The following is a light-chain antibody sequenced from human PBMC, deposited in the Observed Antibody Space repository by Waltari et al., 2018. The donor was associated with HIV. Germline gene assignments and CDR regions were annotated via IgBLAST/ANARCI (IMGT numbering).Light chain of an antibody. CDR2: WAS. V-gene: IGKV4-1*01. CDR3: HQYYIPPYT. CDR1: QSLLNTSNNKNY. J-gene: IGKJ3*01. Sequence: DIVMTQSPDSLTVSLGDRATINCKSSQSLLNTSNNKNYLAWFRQKPGQPPDLLIYWASTRESGVPDRFSGSGSGTNFTLTINRLQAEDVAVYYCHQYYIPPYTFGPGTKVDI.